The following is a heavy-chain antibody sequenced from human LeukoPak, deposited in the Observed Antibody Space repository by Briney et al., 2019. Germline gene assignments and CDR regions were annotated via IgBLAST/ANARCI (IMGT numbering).Heavy chain of an antibody. J-gene: IGHJ4*02. CDR3: ARGGYNSPWLDY. CDR2: ISSSSSYI. Sequence: GGSLKLSCAASGFTFSSYSMNWVRQAPGEGLEWVSSISSSSSYIYYADSVKGRFTISRDNAKNSLYLQMNSLRAEDTAVYYCARGGYNSPWLDYWGQGTLVTVSS. CDR1: GFTFSSYS. V-gene: IGHV3-21*01. D-gene: IGHD5-24*01.